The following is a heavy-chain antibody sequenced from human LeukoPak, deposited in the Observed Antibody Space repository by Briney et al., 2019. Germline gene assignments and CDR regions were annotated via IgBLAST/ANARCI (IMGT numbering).Heavy chain of an antibody. J-gene: IGHJ4*02. CDR2: IYGGGST. V-gene: IGHV3-53*01. CDR3: ARGYSSGWPDF. CDR1: GFTVSTSY. Sequence: GGSLRLSCAASGFTVSTSYMNWVRQAPGKGLEWVSVIYGGGSTYYADSVRGRFTISRDNSKNTLYLRMNSLRAEDTALYFCARGYSSGWPDFWGQGTLVTVSS. D-gene: IGHD6-25*01.